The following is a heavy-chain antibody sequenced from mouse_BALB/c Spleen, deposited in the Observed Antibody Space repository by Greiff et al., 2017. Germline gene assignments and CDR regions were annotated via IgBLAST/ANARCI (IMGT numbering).Heavy chain of an antibody. V-gene: IGHV4-1*02. D-gene: IGHD1-2*01. CDR3: ARRWITAATGAMDY. J-gene: IGHJ4*01. CDR2: INPDSSTI. CDR1: GFAFSRYW. Sequence: EVMLVESGGGLVQPGGSLKLSCAASGFAFSRYWMSWVRQAPGKGLEWIGEINPDSSTINYTPSLKDKFIISRDNAKNTLYLQMSKVRSEDTALYYGARRWITAATGAMDYWGQGTSVTVSA.